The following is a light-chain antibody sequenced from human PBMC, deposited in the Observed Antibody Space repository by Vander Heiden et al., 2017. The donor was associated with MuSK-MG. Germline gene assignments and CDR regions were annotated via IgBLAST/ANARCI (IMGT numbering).Light chain of an antibody. CDR1: ALTEKY. V-gene: IGLV3-10*01. CDR3: HSTVSNDKGV. J-gene: IGLJ2*01. CDR2: EDS. Sequence: VCTGQAARITCSGDALTEKYVYWYQQKSGQAPVLVIYEDSKRPSVIPERFSGSSSGTMATLTISGAQVEDEAVYYCHSTVSNDKGVFGGGTKVTVL.